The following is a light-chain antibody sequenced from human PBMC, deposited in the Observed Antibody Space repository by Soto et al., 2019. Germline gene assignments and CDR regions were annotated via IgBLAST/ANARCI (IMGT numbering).Light chain of an antibody. CDR1: SSDVGSYNY. CDR3: SSYTTSSTRV. J-gene: IGLJ3*02. CDR2: DVS. Sequence: QSAPTQPASVSGSPGQSITISCTGTSSDVGSYNYVSWYQQHPAKAPKLMIYDVSNRPSGVSNRFSGSKSGNTASLTISGLQSEDDADYYCSSYTTSSTRVFGGGTKLTVL. V-gene: IGLV2-14*01.